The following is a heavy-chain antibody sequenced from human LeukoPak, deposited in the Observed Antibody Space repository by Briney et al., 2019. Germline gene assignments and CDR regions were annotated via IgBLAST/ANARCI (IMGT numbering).Heavy chain of an antibody. V-gene: IGHV3-74*01. CDR1: GFTLSSYW. CDR3: ARELVEDYYGSGSYYPLDY. Sequence: TGGSLRLSCAASGFTLSSYWMHWVRQAPGKGLVWVSRINSDGSSTSYADSVKGRFTISRDNAKNTLYLQMNSLRAEDTAVYYCARELVEDYYGSGSYYPLDYWGQGTLVTVSS. CDR2: INSDGSST. J-gene: IGHJ4*02. D-gene: IGHD3-10*01.